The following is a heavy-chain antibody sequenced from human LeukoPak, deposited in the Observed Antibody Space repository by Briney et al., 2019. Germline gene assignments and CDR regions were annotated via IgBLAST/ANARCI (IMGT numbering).Heavy chain of an antibody. CDR3: ATGESGAMLRYFDWLFYY. D-gene: IGHD3-9*01. J-gene: IGHJ4*02. CDR2: INTHTGNP. CDR1: GYIFSTYP. V-gene: IGHV7-4-1*02. Sequence: GASVKVSCKASGYIFSTYPMSWVRQAPGQGLEWMGWINTHTGNPTYAQGFTGRIVFSLDTSVNTAYLQISSLKAEDTAVHYCATGESGAMLRYFDWLFYYWGQGTLVTVSS.